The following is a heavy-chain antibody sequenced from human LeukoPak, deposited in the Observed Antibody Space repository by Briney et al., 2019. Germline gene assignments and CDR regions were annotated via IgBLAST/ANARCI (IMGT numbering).Heavy chain of an antibody. D-gene: IGHD2-2*01. Sequence: ASVNVSCKPSAYTFTDYYIHWARQPAGQGFEWMGSTNPNDADTNYAQKFQGRVTMTREPSISTAHMEVSRLRSEDTAVYYCARANFLYCTSTTCLFDYWGQGTLVTASS. CDR2: TNPNDADT. J-gene: IGHJ4*02. V-gene: IGHV1-2*02. CDR3: ARANFLYCTSTTCLFDY. CDR1: AYTFTDYY.